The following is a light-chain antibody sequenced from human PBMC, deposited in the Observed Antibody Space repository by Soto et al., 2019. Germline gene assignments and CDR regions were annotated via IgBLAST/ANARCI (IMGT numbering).Light chain of an antibody. Sequence: EIVLTQSPGTLSLSPGERATLSCRASQSVSSSYLAWYQQKPGQAPRLLIYNAFNRATGIPDRFSGSGSGTDFTLTISRLEPEDFAVYYCQQYGGSPRTFGQGTKVDIK. CDR3: QQYGGSPRT. V-gene: IGKV3-20*01. J-gene: IGKJ1*01. CDR2: NAF. CDR1: QSVSSSY.